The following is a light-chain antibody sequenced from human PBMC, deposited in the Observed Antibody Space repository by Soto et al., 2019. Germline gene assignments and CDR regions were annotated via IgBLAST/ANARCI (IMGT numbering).Light chain of an antibody. V-gene: IGKV1-5*03. CDR3: QRYNDYQYV. CDR1: QSIDTW. J-gene: IGKJ2*01. CDR2: KAI. Sequence: DIQMTQSPSTLSASVGDRVTITCRASQSIDTWLAWYQQKPGKAPKLLIHKAIISQSGVPSRFSGSASGTEFSLTISTLHPDDFATYYCQRYNDYQYVFGQGTKL.